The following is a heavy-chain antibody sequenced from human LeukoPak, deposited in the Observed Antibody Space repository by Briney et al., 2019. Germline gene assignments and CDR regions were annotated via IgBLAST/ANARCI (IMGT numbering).Heavy chain of an antibody. CDR2: INHSGST. D-gene: IGHD6-13*01. Sequence: KSSEALSLTCAVYGGSFSGYYWSWIRQPPGKGLEWIGEINHSGSTNYNPSLKSRVTISVDTSKNQFSLKLSSVTAADTAVYYCARTIRGYSSRDIDYWGQGTLVTVSS. CDR1: GGSFSGYY. J-gene: IGHJ4*02. CDR3: ARTIRGYSSRDIDY. V-gene: IGHV4-34*01.